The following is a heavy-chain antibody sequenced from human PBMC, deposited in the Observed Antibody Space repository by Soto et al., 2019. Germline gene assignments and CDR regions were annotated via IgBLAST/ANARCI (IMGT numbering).Heavy chain of an antibody. V-gene: IGHV4-34*01. D-gene: IGHD3-3*01. J-gene: IGHJ5*02. CDR1: GGSFSGYI. CDR2: INDSGST. CDR3: ARRGPRDTITIFGVVKSWFDP. Sequence: SETLSLTCAVYGGSFSGYIWSWIRQTPGKGLEWIGEINDSGSTNYNPYLKSRVTISLDTSKNQFSLKLRSVTAADTALFYCARRGPRDTITIFGVVKSWFDPWGQGTLVTVSS.